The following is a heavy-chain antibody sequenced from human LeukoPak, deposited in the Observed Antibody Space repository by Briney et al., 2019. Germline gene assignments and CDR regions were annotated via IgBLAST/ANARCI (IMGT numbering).Heavy chain of an antibody. V-gene: IGHV4-34*01. CDR3: ARVVATNLDY. CDR2: INHSGST. CDR1: GGSFSGYY. D-gene: IGHD5-12*01. J-gene: IGHJ4*02. Sequence: SETLSLTCAVYGGSFSGYYWSWIRQPPGKGLEWIGEINHSGSTNYNPSLKSRVTISVATSKNQFSLKLSSVTAADTAVYYCARVVATNLDYWGQGTLVTVSS.